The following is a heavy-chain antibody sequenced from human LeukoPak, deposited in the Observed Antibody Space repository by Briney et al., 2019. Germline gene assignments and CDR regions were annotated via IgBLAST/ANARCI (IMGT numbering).Heavy chain of an antibody. V-gene: IGHV1-46*01. Sequence: ASVKVSRKASGGTFTSYYMHWVRQAPGQGLEWMGIINPSGGSTSYAQKFQGRVTMTRDMSTSTVYMELSSLRSEDTAVYYCARGVYYYDSSVNNWFDPWGQGTLVTVSS. J-gene: IGHJ5*02. CDR2: INPSGGST. CDR1: GGTFTSYY. D-gene: IGHD3-22*01. CDR3: ARGVYYYDSSVNNWFDP.